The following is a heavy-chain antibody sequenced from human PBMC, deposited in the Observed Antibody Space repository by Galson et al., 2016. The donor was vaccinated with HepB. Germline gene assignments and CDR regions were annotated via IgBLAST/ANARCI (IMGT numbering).Heavy chain of an antibody. V-gene: IGHV3-23*01. CDR1: GFTFSTYG. Sequence: SLRLSCAAPGFTFSTYGMSWVRKAPGKGLEWVSVISGSGGSTYYADSVKGRFTISRDNSKNTLYLQMNSLRAEDTAVYYCARVITMVRGILKQRDYYGMDVWGQGTTVTVSS. D-gene: IGHD3-10*01. J-gene: IGHJ6*02. CDR2: ISGSGGST. CDR3: ARVITMVRGILKQRDYYGMDV.